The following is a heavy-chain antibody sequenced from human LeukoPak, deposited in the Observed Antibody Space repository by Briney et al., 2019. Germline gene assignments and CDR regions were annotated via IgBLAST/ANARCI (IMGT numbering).Heavy chain of an antibody. CDR3: APAPDISYYFDY. J-gene: IGHJ4*02. CDR1: GYTFTAYY. CDR2: INPSSGAT. Sequence: GASVKVSFKASGYTFTAYYMHWVRQAPGQGLEWMGWINPSSGATNYAQKFQGRVTMTRDTSISTAYMELSRLRSDDTAVYYCAPAPDISYYFDYWGQGTLVTVSS. D-gene: IGHD2-15*01. V-gene: IGHV1-2*02.